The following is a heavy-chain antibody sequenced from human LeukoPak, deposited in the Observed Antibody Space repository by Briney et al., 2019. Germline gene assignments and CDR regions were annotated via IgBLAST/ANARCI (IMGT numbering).Heavy chain of an antibody. CDR2: ISYDGSNK. CDR1: GFTFSSYA. CDR3: ARDAPITGTTDYFDY. J-gene: IGHJ4*02. V-gene: IGHV3-30*04. D-gene: IGHD1-20*01. Sequence: GGSLRLSCAASGFTFSSYAMHWVRQAPGKGLEWVAVISYDGSNKYYADSVKGRFTISRDNFKNTLYLQMNSLRAEDTAVYYCARDAPITGTTDYFDYWGQGTLVTVSS.